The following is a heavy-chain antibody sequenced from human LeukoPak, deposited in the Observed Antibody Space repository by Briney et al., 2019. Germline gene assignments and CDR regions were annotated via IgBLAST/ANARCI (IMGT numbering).Heavy chain of an antibody. V-gene: IGHV3-74*01. D-gene: IGHD3-22*01. Sequence: GGSLRLSCAASGFTFSNYWMHWVRQAPGKGPVWVSRIKSDGSSTRFADSVQGRFTISRDNSKNSLYLQMNSLRTEDTALYYCAKDIGADYYYDSSGYFIWGQGTMVTVSS. CDR1: GFTFSNYW. CDR2: IKSDGSST. CDR3: AKDIGADYYYDSSGYFI. J-gene: IGHJ3*02.